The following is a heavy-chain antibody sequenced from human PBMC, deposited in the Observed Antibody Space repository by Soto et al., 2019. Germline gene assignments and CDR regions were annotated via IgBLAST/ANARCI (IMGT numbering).Heavy chain of an antibody. J-gene: IGHJ5*02. CDR1: GYTFTSYG. CDR3: TSVLPPFDP. V-gene: IGHV1-18*01. Sequence: QVQLVQSGAEVKKPGASVKVSCKASGYTFTSYGISWVRQAPGQGLEWMGWINAYNGNINYEQTLQGIVTMTTDTSTSTAYMELRSIRSDATAVYYCTSVLPPFDPWGQGTLVTVSS. CDR2: INAYNGNI.